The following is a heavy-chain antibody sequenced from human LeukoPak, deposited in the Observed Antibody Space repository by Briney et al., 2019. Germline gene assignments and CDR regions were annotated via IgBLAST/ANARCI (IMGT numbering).Heavy chain of an antibody. J-gene: IGHJ3*02. D-gene: IGHD3-22*01. CDR1: GFTFSSYW. CDR3: ARDQKSYYYEDAFDI. Sequence: PGGSLRLSCAASGFTFSSYWMSWVRQAPGKGLEWVANIKQDGSEKYYVDSVKGRFTISRDNAKNSLYLQMNSLRAEDTAVYYCARDQKSYYYEDAFDIWGQGTMVTVSS. CDR2: IKQDGSEK. V-gene: IGHV3-7*01.